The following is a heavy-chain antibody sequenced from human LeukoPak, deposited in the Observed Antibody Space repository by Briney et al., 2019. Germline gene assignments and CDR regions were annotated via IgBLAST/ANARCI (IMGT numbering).Heavy chain of an antibody. CDR3: ARVPHAMVRGVIITEFYFDY. J-gene: IGHJ4*02. D-gene: IGHD3-10*01. Sequence: NPGGSLILSCAASGLTFSSYSMNWVRQAPGKGLEWVSSISSSSNYIYYADSVKGRFTISRDNAKNSLYLQMNSLRAEDTAVYYCARVPHAMVRGVIITEFYFDYWGQGTLVTVSS. CDR1: GLTFSSYS. V-gene: IGHV3-21*01. CDR2: ISSSSNYI.